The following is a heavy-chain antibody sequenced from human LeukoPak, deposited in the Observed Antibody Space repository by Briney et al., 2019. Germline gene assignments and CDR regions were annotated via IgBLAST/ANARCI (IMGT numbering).Heavy chain of an antibody. Sequence: GGSLRLSCAASGFTFSSHWMHWVRQAPGKGLVWVSRIIGDGSSTSYADSVKGRFTISRDNAKNTLYLQMNSLRAEDTAVYYCARAGGYCSSTSCYGSYYGMDVWGQGTTVTVSS. CDR1: GFTFSSHW. V-gene: IGHV3-74*01. CDR3: ARAGGYCSSTSCYGSYYGMDV. CDR2: IIGDGSST. J-gene: IGHJ6*02. D-gene: IGHD2-2*01.